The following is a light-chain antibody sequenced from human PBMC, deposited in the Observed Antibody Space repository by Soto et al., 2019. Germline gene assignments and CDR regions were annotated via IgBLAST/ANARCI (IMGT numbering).Light chain of an antibody. J-gene: IGKJ5*01. CDR2: VAS. Sequence: DIQMTQSPSSLSASVGDRFAIACRASHDIRSDLGWYQQKPGKAPKRLIYVASSLESGVPSRFSGSGSGTEFTLTISSLQPEDFATYYCLQYDSYPVTFGQGTRLEIK. CDR1: HDIRSD. V-gene: IGKV1-17*01. CDR3: LQYDSYPVT.